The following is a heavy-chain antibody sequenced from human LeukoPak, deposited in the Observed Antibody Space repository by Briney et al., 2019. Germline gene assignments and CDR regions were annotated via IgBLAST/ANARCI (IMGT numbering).Heavy chain of an antibody. CDR2: INHSGST. J-gene: IGHJ3*02. CDR1: GGSISSSSYY. CDR3: AGLVTWLGVIDI. D-gene: IGHD6-19*01. V-gene: IGHV4-39*07. Sequence: SETLSLTCTVSGGSISSSSYYWSWIRQPPGKGLEWIGEINHSGSTNYNPSLKSRVTISVDTSKNQFSLKLSSVTAADTAVYYCAGLVTWLGVIDIWGQGTMVTVSS.